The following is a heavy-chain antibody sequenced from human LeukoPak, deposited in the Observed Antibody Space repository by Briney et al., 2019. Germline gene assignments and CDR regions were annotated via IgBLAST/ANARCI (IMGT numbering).Heavy chain of an antibody. CDR1: GGSISSTNW. Sequence: SGTLSLTCAVSGGSISSTNWWSWVRQPAGKGLEWIGEIYDSGSTNYSPSLKSRVTISVDKSKNQFSLKVHSVTAADTAVYYCARLSYYYGSGRELDAFDIWGQGTMVTVSS. J-gene: IGHJ3*02. D-gene: IGHD3-10*01. CDR2: IYDSGST. CDR3: ARLSYYYGSGRELDAFDI. V-gene: IGHV4-4*02.